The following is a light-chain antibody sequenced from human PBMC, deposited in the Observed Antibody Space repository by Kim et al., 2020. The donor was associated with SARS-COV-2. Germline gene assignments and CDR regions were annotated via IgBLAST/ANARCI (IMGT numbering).Light chain of an antibody. J-gene: IGLJ3*02. CDR3: QVWDSSSYHPV. Sequence: SYELTQPPSVSVAPGKTARITCGGNNIGSNSVHWYQQKPGQAPVLVIYYDSDRPSGIPERFSGSNSGNMATLTISRVEAGDEADYYCQVWDSSSYHPVFG. CDR1: NIGSNS. V-gene: IGLV3-21*04. CDR2: YDS.